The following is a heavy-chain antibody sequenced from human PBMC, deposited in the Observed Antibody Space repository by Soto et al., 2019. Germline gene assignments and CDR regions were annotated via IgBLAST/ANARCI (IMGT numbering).Heavy chain of an antibody. Sequence: PSETLSLTCGVSGDTISTGGYSWAWIRQPPGKALEWIGYTYHSGSTYYNPSLKSRVTISVDRSKNQFSLKLSSVTAADTAVYYCARGGVDYYDSSGYYFSPYYFDYWGQGTLVTVSS. CDR3: ARGGVDYYDSSGYYFSPYYFDY. D-gene: IGHD3-22*01. CDR1: GDTISTGGYS. CDR2: TYHSGST. V-gene: IGHV4-30-2*01. J-gene: IGHJ4*02.